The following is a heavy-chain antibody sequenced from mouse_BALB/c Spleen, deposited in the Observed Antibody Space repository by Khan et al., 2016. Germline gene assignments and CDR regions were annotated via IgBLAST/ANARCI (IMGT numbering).Heavy chain of an antibody. CDR2: IYPGNSDN. CDR1: GYSFTSYW. Sequence: VQLQQSGPVLARPGASVKMSCKASGYSFTSYWMHWVKQRPGQGLEWIGAIYPGNSDNRYNQKFKGQAKLTADTYASTAYMELSSLTNEDSAVYYCTNDYGSNDVLHYWGQGTSVTVSS. CDR3: TNDYGSNDVLHY. J-gene: IGHJ4*01. V-gene: IGHV1-5*01. D-gene: IGHD1-1*01.